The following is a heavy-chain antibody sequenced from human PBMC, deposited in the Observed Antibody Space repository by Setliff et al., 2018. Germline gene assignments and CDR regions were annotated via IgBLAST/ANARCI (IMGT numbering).Heavy chain of an antibody. CDR1: GYTFTSYY. V-gene: IGHV1-46*01. Sequence: ASVKVSCKASGYTFTSYYMYWVRQAPGQGLEWMGTINTGGGSASLVDQFQGRVTMTRDTSTGTIYLELNSLTSDDTAIYYCARGGVAAAGRKGVFEYWGQGTLVTVSS. J-gene: IGHJ4*02. CDR3: ARGGVAAAGRKGVFEY. CDR2: INTGGGSA. D-gene: IGHD6-13*01.